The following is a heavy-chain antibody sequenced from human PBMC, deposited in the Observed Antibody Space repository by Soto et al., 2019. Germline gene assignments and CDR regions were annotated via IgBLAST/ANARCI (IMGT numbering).Heavy chain of an antibody. V-gene: IGHV5-51*01. CDR3: VRPTFGPLTHFDF. CDR1: CYTFTNYW. CDR2: IFPGDSDT. J-gene: IGHJ4*02. Sequence: GESLKISCKAICYTFTNYWLGWVRQTPWKGLEWMGIIFPGDSDTRYNTSFEGQVTVSADEYISTAYLQWNTLKASDTAMYYCVRPTFGPLTHFDFSGQGSLVTLSS. D-gene: IGHD3-16*01.